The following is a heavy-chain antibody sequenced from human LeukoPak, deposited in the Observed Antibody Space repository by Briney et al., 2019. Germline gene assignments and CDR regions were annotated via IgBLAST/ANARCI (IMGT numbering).Heavy chain of an antibody. D-gene: IGHD2-2*01. CDR1: GFTFSSYG. V-gene: IGHV3-33*01. CDR3: ARKPYQLPSFDY. J-gene: IGHJ4*02. CDR2: IWYDGSNK. Sequence: GRSLRLSCAASGFTFSSYGMHWVRQAPGKGLEWVAVIWYDGSNKYHADSVKGRFTISRDNSKNTLYLQMNSLRAEDTAVYYCARKPYQLPSFDYWGQGTLVTVSS.